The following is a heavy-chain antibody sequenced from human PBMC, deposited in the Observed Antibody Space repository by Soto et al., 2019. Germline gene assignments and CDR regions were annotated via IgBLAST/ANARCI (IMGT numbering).Heavy chain of an antibody. J-gene: IGHJ5*02. CDR2: IDYSGST. D-gene: IGHD2-8*01. CDR1: GDSITNYY. Sequence: ESLSLTCPVSGDSITNYYWSWIRQPPGKGLEWIGYIDYSGSTKYNPSLESRVTMSVDTSKKQISLKLSSVSAADTAVYYCARLGGYGVQWGWFDPWGQGTLVTVS. V-gene: IGHV4-59*13. CDR3: ARLGGYGVQWGWFDP.